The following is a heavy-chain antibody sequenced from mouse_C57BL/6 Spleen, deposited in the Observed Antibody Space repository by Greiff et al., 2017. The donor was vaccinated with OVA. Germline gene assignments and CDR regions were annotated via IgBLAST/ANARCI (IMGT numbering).Heavy chain of an antibody. CDR1: GFTFSSYT. Sequence: EVKVVESGGGLVKPGGSLKLSCAASGFTFSSYTMSWVRQTPEKRLEWVATISGGGGNTYYPDSVKGRFTISRDNAKNTLYLQMSSLRSEDTALYYCARHGLGRYFDYWGQGTTLTVSA. D-gene: IGHD4-1*01. V-gene: IGHV5-9*01. J-gene: IGHJ2*01. CDR2: ISGGGGNT. CDR3: ARHGLGRYFDY.